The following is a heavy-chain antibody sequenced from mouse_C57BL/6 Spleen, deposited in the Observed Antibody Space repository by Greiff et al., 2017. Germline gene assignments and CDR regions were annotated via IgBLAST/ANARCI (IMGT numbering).Heavy chain of an antibody. V-gene: IGHV5-4*01. CDR1: GFTFSSYA. CDR3: ARERGYYSNSFDY. CDR2: ISDGGSYT. J-gene: IGHJ2*01. Sequence: DVHLVESGGGLVKPGGSLKLSCAASGFTFSSYAMSWVRQTPEKRLEWVATISDGGSYTYYPDNVKGRFTISRDNAKNKLYLQMSHLKSEDTAMYYCARERGYYSNSFDYWGQGTTLTVSS. D-gene: IGHD2-5*01.